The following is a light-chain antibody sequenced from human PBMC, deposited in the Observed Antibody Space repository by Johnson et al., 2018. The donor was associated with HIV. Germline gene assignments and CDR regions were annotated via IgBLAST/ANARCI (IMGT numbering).Light chain of an antibody. Sequence: QSVLTQPPSVSAAPGQKVTISCSGSSSNIGNNYVSWYKQFPGTAPKLLMYENNKRPSGIPDRFSGSKSGTSATLGITGLPTGDEADYYCGTWDTRLSATAVFGTGTKVTVL. J-gene: IGLJ1*01. CDR3: GTWDTRLSATAV. CDR2: ENN. V-gene: IGLV1-51*02. CDR1: SSNIGNNY.